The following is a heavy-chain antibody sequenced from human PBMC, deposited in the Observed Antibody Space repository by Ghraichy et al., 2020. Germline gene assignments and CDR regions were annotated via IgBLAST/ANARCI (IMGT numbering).Heavy chain of an antibody. CDR2: IYYRGNT. CDR3: ARISPSFGGVTRARVFTEFDY. CDR1: GGSISSSSYF. D-gene: IGHD3-16*01. V-gene: IGHV4-39*01. J-gene: IGHJ4*02. Sequence: TLSLTCTVSGGSISSSSYFWGWIRQPPGKGLEWIGSIYYRGNTYYNPPLKSRVTISVDMSKNQFSLKLSYVTAADTDVYYCARISPSFGGVTRARVFTEFDYWGQGTLVNVSS.